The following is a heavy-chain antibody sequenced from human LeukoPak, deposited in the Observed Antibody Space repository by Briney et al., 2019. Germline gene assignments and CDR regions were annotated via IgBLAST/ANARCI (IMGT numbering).Heavy chain of an antibody. V-gene: IGHV3-53*01. D-gene: IGHD6-13*01. CDR3: ARDSIAAAGALDY. Sequence: GGSLRLSCAASGFTVSSNYMSWVRQAPGKGLEWVSVIYSGGSTYYADSVKGRFTISRDNSKNTLYLQMNSLRAEDTAVYYCARDSIAAAGALDYWGQGTLVTVSS. J-gene: IGHJ4*02. CDR2: IYSGGST. CDR1: GFTVSSNY.